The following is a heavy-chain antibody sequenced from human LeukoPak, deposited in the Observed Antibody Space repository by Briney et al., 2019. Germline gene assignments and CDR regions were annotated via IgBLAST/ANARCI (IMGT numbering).Heavy chain of an antibody. D-gene: IGHD4-23*01. Sequence: GGSLRLSCAASGFTVSSNYMSWVRQAPGKGLEWVSVIYSGGSTYYADSVKGRFTIPRDNSKNTLYLQMNSLRAEDTAVYYCARDSPHTVGGNSVPPYWGQGTLVTVSS. J-gene: IGHJ4*02. CDR1: GFTVSSNY. CDR3: ARDSPHTVGGNSVPPY. V-gene: IGHV3-53*01. CDR2: IYSGGST.